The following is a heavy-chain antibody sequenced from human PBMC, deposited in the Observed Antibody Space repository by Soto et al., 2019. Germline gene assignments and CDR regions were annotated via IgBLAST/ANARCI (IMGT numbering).Heavy chain of an antibody. J-gene: IGHJ5*02. CDR1: GYTFTSYY. V-gene: IGHV1-46*01. CDR3: ARAPEPAYCSGGSCYSHEDPRRRGEVVWFDP. D-gene: IGHD2-15*01. CDR2: INPSGGST. Sequence: ASVKVSCKASGYTFTSYYMHWVRQAPGQGLEWMGIINPSGGSTSYAQKFQGRVTMTRDTSTSTVYMELSSLRSEDTAVYYCARAPEPAYCSGGSCYSHEDPRRRGEVVWFDPWGQGTLVTVSS.